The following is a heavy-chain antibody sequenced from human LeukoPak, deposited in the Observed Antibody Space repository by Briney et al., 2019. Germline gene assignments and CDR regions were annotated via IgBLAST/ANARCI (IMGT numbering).Heavy chain of an antibody. Sequence: SETLSLTCTVSGGSISTYYWSWIRQPAGKGLEWIGRVYTSGYTNYNPSLKSRVTMSVDTSKKQFSLKLSSVTAADTAVYYCAREPVTGTSNFFDFWGQGTLVTVSS. V-gene: IGHV4-4*07. D-gene: IGHD6-19*01. CDR2: VYTSGYT. CDR1: GGSISTYY. CDR3: AREPVTGTSNFFDF. J-gene: IGHJ4*02.